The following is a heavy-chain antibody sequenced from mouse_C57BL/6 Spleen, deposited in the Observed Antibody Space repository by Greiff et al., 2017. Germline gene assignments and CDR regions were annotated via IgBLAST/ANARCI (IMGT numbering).Heavy chain of an antibody. J-gene: IGHJ4*01. CDR3: ANGDTRGYYAMDY. V-gene: IGHV1-72*01. CDR2: IDPNSGGT. CDR1: GYTFTSYW. Sequence: QVQLQQPGAELVKPGASVTLSCKASGYTFTSYWMHWVKQRPGRGLEWIGRIDPNSGGTKYNEKFKSKATLTVDKPSSTAYMQLSSLTSEDSAVYYGANGDTRGYYAMDYWGQGTSLTVSS. D-gene: IGHD1-2*01.